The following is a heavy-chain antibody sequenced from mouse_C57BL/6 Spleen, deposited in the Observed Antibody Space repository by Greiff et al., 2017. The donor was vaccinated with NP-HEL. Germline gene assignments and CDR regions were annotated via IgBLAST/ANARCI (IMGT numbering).Heavy chain of an antibody. CDR2: LDPSDSYT. Sequence: QVQLQQPGAELVMPGASVKLSCKASGYTFTSYWMHWVKQRPGQGLEWIGELDPSDSYTNYNQKFKGKSTLTVDKSSSTAYMQLSSLTSEDSAVYYCARQSLGDYYAMDYWGQGTSVTVSS. J-gene: IGHJ4*01. CDR3: ARQSLGDYYAMDY. D-gene: IGHD3-3*01. CDR1: GYTFTSYW. V-gene: IGHV1-69*01.